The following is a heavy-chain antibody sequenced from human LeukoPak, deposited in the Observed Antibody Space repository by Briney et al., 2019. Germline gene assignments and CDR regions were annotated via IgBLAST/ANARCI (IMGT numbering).Heavy chain of an antibody. Sequence: GASVKVSCKASGYTFTGYYMHWVRQAPGQGLEWMGIINPSGGSTSYAQKFQGRVTMTRDTSTSTVYMELSSLRSEDTAVYYCARGANIVVVTAILYYFDYWGQGTLVTVSS. J-gene: IGHJ4*02. V-gene: IGHV1-46*01. D-gene: IGHD2-21*02. CDR3: ARGANIVVVTAILYYFDY. CDR2: INPSGGST. CDR1: GYTFTGYY.